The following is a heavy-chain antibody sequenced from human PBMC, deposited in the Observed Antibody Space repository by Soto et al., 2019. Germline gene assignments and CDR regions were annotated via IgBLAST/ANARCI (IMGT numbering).Heavy chain of an antibody. J-gene: IGHJ4*02. Sequence: QVQLVQSGGEVKKPGSSVTVSCKASGYTFINYHITWVRQAPGQGLEWMAWINTDNGMTDYAQRFQGRVTMTRDTSTSTAYMELRNLGYDDTAVYFCAKSPRGEMATDWGQGTLVTVSS. CDR1: GYTFINYH. V-gene: IGHV1-18*01. CDR3: AKSPRGEMATD. CDR2: INTDNGMT. D-gene: IGHD5-12*01.